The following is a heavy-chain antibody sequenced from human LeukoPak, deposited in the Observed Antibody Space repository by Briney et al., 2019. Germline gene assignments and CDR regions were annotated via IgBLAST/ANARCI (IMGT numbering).Heavy chain of an antibody. V-gene: IGHV4-59*01. CDR2: IYYSGST. J-gene: IGHJ3*02. D-gene: IGHD5-24*01. CDR3: ARDLETGDGYNSGVGALDI. Sequence: PSETLSLTCTVSGGSISSYYWSWIRQPPGKGLEWVGYIYYSGSTNYNPSLKSRVTISVDTSKNQFSLKLSSVTAADTAVYYCARDLETGDGYNSGVGALDIWGQGTMVTVSS. CDR1: GGSISSYY.